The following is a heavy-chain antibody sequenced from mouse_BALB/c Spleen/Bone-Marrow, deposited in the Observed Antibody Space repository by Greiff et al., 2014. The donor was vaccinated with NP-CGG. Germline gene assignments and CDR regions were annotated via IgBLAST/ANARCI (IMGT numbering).Heavy chain of an antibody. CDR2: SRNKANDYTT. Sequence: EVLLVESGGGLVQPGGSLRLSCATSGFTFSDFYMEWVRQPPGKRLEWIAASRNKANDYTTEYSASVKGRFIASRDTSQSILYLQMNALRAEDTAIYYCARDYYYGAMDYWGQGTSVTVSS. J-gene: IGHJ4*01. CDR1: GFTFSDFY. CDR3: ARDYYYGAMDY. D-gene: IGHD1-1*01. V-gene: IGHV7-1*02.